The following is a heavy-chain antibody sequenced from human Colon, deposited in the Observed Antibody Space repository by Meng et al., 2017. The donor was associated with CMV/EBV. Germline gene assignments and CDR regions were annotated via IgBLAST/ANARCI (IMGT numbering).Heavy chain of an antibody. Sequence: GESLKISCAASGFTFSSYSMNWVRQAPGKGLEWDSSISSSSSYIYYADSVKGRFTISRDNAKNSLYLQMNSLRAEDTAVYYCARATGATTWASGYWGQGTLVTVSS. J-gene: IGHJ4*02. CDR1: GFTFSSYS. CDR3: ARATGATTWASGY. D-gene: IGHD4-23*01. CDR2: ISSSSSYI. V-gene: IGHV3-21*01.